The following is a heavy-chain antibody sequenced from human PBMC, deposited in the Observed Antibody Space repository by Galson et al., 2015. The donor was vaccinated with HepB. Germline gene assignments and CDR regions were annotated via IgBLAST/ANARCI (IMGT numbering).Heavy chain of an antibody. CDR2: IIPIFGTA. CDR3: ASYYGSGSSFDY. J-gene: IGHJ4*02. V-gene: IGHV1-69*13. CDR1: GGTFSSYA. Sequence: SVKVSCKASGGTFSSYAISWVRQAPGQGLEWMGGIIPIFGTANYAQMFQGRVTITADESTSTAYMELSSLRSEDTSVYYCASYYGSGSSFDYWGQGTLVTVSS. D-gene: IGHD3-10*01.